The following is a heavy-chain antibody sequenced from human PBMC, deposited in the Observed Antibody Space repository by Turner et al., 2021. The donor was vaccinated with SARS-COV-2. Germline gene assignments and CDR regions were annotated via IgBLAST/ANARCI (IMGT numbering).Heavy chain of an antibody. V-gene: IGHV1-2*02. CDR2: INPNSGDT. J-gene: IGHJ4*02. D-gene: IGHD6-13*01. CDR1: GYTFTGYY. CDR3: ARVYSSSWEYYFDY. Sequence: QVQLVQSGAEVKKPGASVKVSCKASGYTFTGYYMHWVRQAPGQGREWMGWINPNSGDTNYAQKFQGRVTMTRDTSISTAYMELSRLKSDDTAVYYCARVYSSSWEYYFDYWGQGTLVTVSS.